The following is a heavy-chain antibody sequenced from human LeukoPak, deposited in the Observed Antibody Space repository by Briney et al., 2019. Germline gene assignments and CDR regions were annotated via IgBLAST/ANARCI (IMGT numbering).Heavy chain of an antibody. CDR2: INTDGSST. D-gene: IGHD6-13*01. V-gene: IGHV3-74*01. J-gene: IGHJ6*03. CDR3: AREGYSSSWSYYYYYYYMDV. CDR1: GFTFSSYW. Sequence: PGGSLRLSCAASGFTFSSYWTHWVRQAPGKGLVWVSRINTDGSSTSYADSVKGRFTISRDNAKNTLYLQMNSLRAEDTAVYYCAREGYSSSWSYYYYYYYMDVWGKGTTVTVSS.